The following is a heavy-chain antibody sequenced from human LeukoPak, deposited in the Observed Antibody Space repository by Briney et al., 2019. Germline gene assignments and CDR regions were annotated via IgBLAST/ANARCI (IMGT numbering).Heavy chain of an antibody. CDR2: IIPIFGTA. D-gene: IGHD6-19*01. CDR3: ATRVGGNYYYYYMDV. J-gene: IGHJ6*03. V-gene: IGHV1-69*13. Sequence: GASVKVSCKASGGTFSSYAISWVRQAPGQGLEWMGGIIPIFGTANYAQKFQGRVTITADESTSTAYMELSSLRSEDTAVYCCATRVGGNYYYYYMDVWGKGTTVTISS. CDR1: GGTFSSYA.